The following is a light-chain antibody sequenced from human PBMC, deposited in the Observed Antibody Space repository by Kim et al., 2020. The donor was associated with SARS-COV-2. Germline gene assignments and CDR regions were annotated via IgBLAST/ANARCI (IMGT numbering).Light chain of an antibody. CDR2: GAS. CDR1: QSVSSY. Sequence: EVVLTQSAGTLSLSPGERATLSCRASQSVSSYLAWYQQKPGQAPRLLIYGASSRATGIPDRFSGSGSGTDFTLTISRLEPEDFAVYYCQQYGGSPLYTFGQGTKLEI. J-gene: IGKJ2*01. CDR3: QQYGGSPLYT. V-gene: IGKV3-20*01.